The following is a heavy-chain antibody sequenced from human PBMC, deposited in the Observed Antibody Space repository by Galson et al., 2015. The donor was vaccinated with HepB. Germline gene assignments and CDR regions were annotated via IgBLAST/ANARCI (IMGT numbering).Heavy chain of an antibody. Sequence: SLRLSCAASGFTISNYAMSWVRQAPGMGLEWVSGISGSGGSTYYPDSVKGRFTIARDNSKNTLYLQMNSLRAEDTAVYYCARDRGKYYYHGMDVWGQGTTVTVSS. CDR2: ISGSGGST. CDR3: ARDRGKYYYHGMDV. J-gene: IGHJ6*02. CDR1: GFTISNYA. V-gene: IGHV3-23*01. D-gene: IGHD3-10*01.